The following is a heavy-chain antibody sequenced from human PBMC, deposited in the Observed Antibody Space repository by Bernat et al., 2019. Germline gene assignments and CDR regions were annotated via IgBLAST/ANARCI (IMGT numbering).Heavy chain of an antibody. D-gene: IGHD6-19*01. CDR1: GYTFTSYY. J-gene: IGHJ5*02. Sequence: VQLVQSGAEVKKPGASVKVSCKASGYTFTSYYMHWVRQAPGQGLEWMGIINPSGGSTSYAQKFQGRVTMTRDTSTSTVYMELSSLRSEDTAVYYCARGGYSSGGKYNWFDPWGQGTLVTVSS. CDR2: INPSGGST. V-gene: IGHV1-46*01. CDR3: ARGGYSSGGKYNWFDP.